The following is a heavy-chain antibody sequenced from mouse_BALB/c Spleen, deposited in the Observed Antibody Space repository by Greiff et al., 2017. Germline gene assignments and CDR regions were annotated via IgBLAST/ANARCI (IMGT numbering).Heavy chain of an antibody. D-gene: IGHD3-2*02. J-gene: IGHJ3*01. Sequence: EVQVEESGGGLVQPGGSMKLSCVASGFTFSNYWMNWVRQSPEKGLEWVAEIRLKSNNYATHYAESVKGRFTISRDDSKSSVYLQMNNLRAEDTGIYYCTQAWFAYWGQGTLVTVSA. CDR1: GFTFSNYW. V-gene: IGHV6-6*02. CDR3: TQAWFAY. CDR2: IRLKSNNYAT.